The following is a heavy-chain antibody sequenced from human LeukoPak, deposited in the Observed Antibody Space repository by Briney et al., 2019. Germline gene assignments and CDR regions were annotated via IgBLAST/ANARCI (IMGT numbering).Heavy chain of an antibody. CDR3: ARDIRRTYQLLDFSWFDP. CDR1: GYTFTSYG. CDR2: SSAYNGNT. V-gene: IGHV1-18*01. D-gene: IGHD2-2*01. Sequence: ASVKVSCKASGYTFTSYGISWVRQAPGQGLEWMGWSSAYNGNTNYAQKLQGRVTMTTDTSTSTAYMELRSLRSDDTAVYYCARDIRRTYQLLDFSWFDPWGQGTLVTVSS. J-gene: IGHJ5*02.